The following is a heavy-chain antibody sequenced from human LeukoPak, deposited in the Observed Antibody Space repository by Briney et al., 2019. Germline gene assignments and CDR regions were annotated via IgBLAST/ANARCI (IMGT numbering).Heavy chain of an antibody. CDR3: ARKSGGVAGGFDY. CDR1: GGSISSYY. D-gene: IGHD6-19*01. J-gene: IGHJ4*02. CDR2: IYYSGST. Sequence: SETLSLTCTVSGGSISSYYRSWIRQPPGKGLEWIGYIYYSGSTNYNPSLKSRVTISVDTSKNQFSLKLSSVTAADTAVYYCARKSGGVAGGFDYWGQGTLVTVSS. V-gene: IGHV4-59*01.